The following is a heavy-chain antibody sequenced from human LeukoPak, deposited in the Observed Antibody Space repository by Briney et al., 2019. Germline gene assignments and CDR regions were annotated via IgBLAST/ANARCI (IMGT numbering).Heavy chain of an antibody. J-gene: IGHJ4*02. CDR1: GFPFSTFW. V-gene: IGHV3-74*01. Sequence: GGPLRLSWAASGFPFSTFWMNWVRQPPGKGLVGFSRINSDGSSTSYADSVKGRFTISRDNAKNTLYLQMNSLRAEDTAVYYCAREVAAAGIIDYWGQGTLVTVSS. CDR3: AREVAAAGIIDY. D-gene: IGHD6-13*01. CDR2: INSDGSST.